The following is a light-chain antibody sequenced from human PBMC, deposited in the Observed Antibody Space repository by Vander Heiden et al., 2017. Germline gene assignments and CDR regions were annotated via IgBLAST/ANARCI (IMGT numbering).Light chain of an antibody. CDR2: WAS. CDR3: QQDVSTPLT. CDR1: QNVLYSSNNKNY. Sequence: IVMTLSPDPLALSLGQRATINCKSSQNVLYSSNNKNYLAWYQQKRGQPPKLLIYWASMRESRVPDRFSGSGSGTDFTLTISSLKPEEVAVYFCQQDVSTPLTFGQGTQVEIK. J-gene: IGKJ5*01. V-gene: IGKV4-1*01.